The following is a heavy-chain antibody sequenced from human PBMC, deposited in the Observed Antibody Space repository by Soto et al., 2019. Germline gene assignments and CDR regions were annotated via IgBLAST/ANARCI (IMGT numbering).Heavy chain of an antibody. Sequence: QVQLQESGPGLVKPSQTLSLTCTVSGGSISSGGYYWSWIRQHPGKGLEWIGYIYYSGSTYYNPSLKSRVTVSVDTSKNHFSLKLSSVTAADTAVYYCARDVGATSLELPDWYFDLWGRGTLVTVSS. V-gene: IGHV4-31*03. CDR3: ARDVGATSLELPDWYFDL. CDR1: GGSISSGGYY. D-gene: IGHD1-7*01. J-gene: IGHJ2*01. CDR2: IYYSGST.